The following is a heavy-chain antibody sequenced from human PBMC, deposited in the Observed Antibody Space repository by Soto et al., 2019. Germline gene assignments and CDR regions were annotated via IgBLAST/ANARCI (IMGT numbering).Heavy chain of an antibody. V-gene: IGHV1-24*01. J-gene: IGHJ6*02. CDR2: FDPEDGET. Sequence: GASVKVSCKVSGYTLTELSMHWVRQAPGKGLEWMGGFDPEDGETIYAQKFQGRVTMTEDTSTDTAYMELSSLRSEDTAVYYCATVYGSGSYYNDYYYSGMDVWGQGTTVTVSS. CDR3: ATVYGSGSYYNDYYYSGMDV. D-gene: IGHD3-10*01. CDR1: GYTLTELS.